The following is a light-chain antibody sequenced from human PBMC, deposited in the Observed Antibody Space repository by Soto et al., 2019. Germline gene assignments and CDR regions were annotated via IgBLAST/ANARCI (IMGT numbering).Light chain of an antibody. CDR3: CSYSGSYV. J-gene: IGLJ1*01. CDR1: STDVTIHNL. CDR2: EVN. Sequence: QSALTQPASVSGSPGQSITISCTGTSTDVTIHNLVSWYQQHPGKAPKLLIFEVNKRPSGVSSRFSDSKSGNTASLTISGLQAVDEADYYCCSYSGSYVFGSGTKLTVL. V-gene: IGLV2-23*02.